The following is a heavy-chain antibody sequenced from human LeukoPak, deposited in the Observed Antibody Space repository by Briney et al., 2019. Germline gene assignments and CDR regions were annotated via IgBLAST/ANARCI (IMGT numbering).Heavy chain of an antibody. Sequence: GGSLRLSCAASGFTFSSYGMHWVRQAPGKGLEWVAVISYDGSNKYYADSVKGRFTISRDNSKNTLYLQMNSLRAEDTAVYYCAKSNRGGYSAFDYWGQGTLVTVSS. CDR1: GFTFSSYG. CDR3: AKSNRGGYSAFDY. D-gene: IGHD3-22*01. CDR2: ISYDGSNK. J-gene: IGHJ4*02. V-gene: IGHV3-30*18.